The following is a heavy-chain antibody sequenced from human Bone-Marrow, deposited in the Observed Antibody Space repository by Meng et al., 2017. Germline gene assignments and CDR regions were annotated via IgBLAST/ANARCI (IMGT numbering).Heavy chain of an antibody. CDR1: GFTFSSYE. CDR3: ARGLGSGYYYAYFDY. J-gene: IGHJ4*02. D-gene: IGHD3-22*01. V-gene: IGHV3-20*04. Sequence: GESLKISCAASGFTFSSYEMNWVRQAPGKGLEWVSGINWNGGSTGYADSVKGRFTISRDNAKNSLYLQMNSLRAEDTALYYCARGLGSGYYYAYFDYWGQGTLVTVSS. CDR2: INWNGGST.